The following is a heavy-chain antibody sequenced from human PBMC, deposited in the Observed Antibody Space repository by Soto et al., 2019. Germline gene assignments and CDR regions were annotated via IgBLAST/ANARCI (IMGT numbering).Heavy chain of an antibody. J-gene: IGHJ6*02. Sequence: PGGSLRLSCAASGFTFDDYAMHWVRQAPGKGLEWVSGISWNSGSIGYADSVKGRFTISRDNAKNSLYLQMNSLRAEDTALYYCAKDRGYCTNGVCSTDGMDVRGQGTTVTVSS. D-gene: IGHD2-8*01. CDR2: ISWNSGSI. V-gene: IGHV3-9*01. CDR3: AKDRGYCTNGVCSTDGMDV. CDR1: GFTFDDYA.